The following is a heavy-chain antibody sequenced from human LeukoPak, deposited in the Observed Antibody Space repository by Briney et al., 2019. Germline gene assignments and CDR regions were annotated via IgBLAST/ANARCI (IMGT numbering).Heavy chain of an antibody. V-gene: IGHV1-18*01. J-gene: IGHJ4*02. CDR3: ARARPVDNMIGDSEGFDY. Sequence: ASVKVSCKASGYTFTSNGISWVRQAPGQGLEWMGWISAYNGNTNYAQKLQGRVTMTTDTSTTTAYMELRSLRSDDTAVYYCARARPVDNMIGDSEGFDYWGQGTLVTVSS. CDR1: GYTFTSNG. D-gene: IGHD3-22*01. CDR2: ISAYNGNT.